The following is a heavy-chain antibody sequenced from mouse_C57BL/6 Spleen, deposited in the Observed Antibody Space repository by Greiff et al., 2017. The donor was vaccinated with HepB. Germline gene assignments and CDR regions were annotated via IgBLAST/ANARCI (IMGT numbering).Heavy chain of an antibody. CDR2: IDPSDSYT. CDR3: ALRYYAMGY. J-gene: IGHJ4*01. Sequence: QVQLQQPGAELVMPGASVKLSCKASGYTFTSYWMHWVKQRPGQGLEWIGEIDPSDSYTNYNQKFKGKSTLTVDKSSSTAYMQLSSLTSEDSAVYYCALRYYAMGYWGQGTSVTVSS. CDR1: GYTFTSYW. V-gene: IGHV1-69*01. D-gene: IGHD1-1*01.